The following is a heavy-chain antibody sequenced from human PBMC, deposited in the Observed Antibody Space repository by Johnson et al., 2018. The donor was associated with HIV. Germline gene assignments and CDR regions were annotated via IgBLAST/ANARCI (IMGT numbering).Heavy chain of an antibody. D-gene: IGHD6-13*01. CDR2: ISYDGSYK. V-gene: IGHV3-30*18. CDR3: AKCPSVSTCDAFDI. Sequence: QVQLVESGGDLIKPGGSLRLSCAASGFTFSSYGMHWVRQAPGKGLGWVAFISYDGSYKYYADSVKGRFTISRDNSKNTLYLQMNSLRAEDTAVYYCAKCPSVSTCDAFDIWGQGTMVTVPS. J-gene: IGHJ3*02. CDR1: GFTFSSYG.